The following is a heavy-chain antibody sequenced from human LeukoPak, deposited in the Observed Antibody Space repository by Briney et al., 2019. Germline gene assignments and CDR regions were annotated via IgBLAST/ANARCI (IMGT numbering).Heavy chain of an antibody. J-gene: IGHJ4*02. CDR1: GYTFTGHY. CDR3: ASTQGDYGDYFDY. CDR2: INPNSGGT. D-gene: IGHD4-17*01. V-gene: IGHV1-2*06. Sequence: ASVKVSCKASGYTFTGHYMHWVRQAPGQGLEWMGRINPNSGGTNYAQKFQGRVTMTRDTSISTAYMELSRLRSDDTAVYYCASTQGDYGDYFDYWGQGTLVTVSS.